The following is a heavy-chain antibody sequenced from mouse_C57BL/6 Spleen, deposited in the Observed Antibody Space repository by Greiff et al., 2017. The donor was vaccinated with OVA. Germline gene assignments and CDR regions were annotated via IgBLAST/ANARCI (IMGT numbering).Heavy chain of an antibody. Sequence: EVKLVESGGGLVKPGGSLKLSCAASGFTFSSYTMSWVRQTPEKRLEWVATISGGGGNTYYPDSVKGRFTISGDNAKNTLYLQLSRLRSEDTAVYYCASPGEGAWFAYWGQGTLVTVSA. J-gene: IGHJ3*01. D-gene: IGHD3-1*01. CDR3: ASPGEGAWFAY. V-gene: IGHV5-9*04. CDR2: ISGGGGNT. CDR1: GFTFSSYT.